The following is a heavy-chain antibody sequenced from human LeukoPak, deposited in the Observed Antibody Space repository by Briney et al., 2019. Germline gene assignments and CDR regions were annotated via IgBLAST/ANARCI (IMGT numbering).Heavy chain of an antibody. CDR2: IYHSGST. CDR1: GGSFSGYS. CDR3: ARARITIFGVVENAFGI. D-gene: IGHD3-3*01. V-gene: IGHV4-30-2*01. J-gene: IGHJ3*02. Sequence: SETLSLTCAVYGGSFSGYSWSWIRQPPGKGLEWIGYIYHSGSTYYNPSLKSRVTISVDRSKNQFSLKLSSVTAADTAVYYCARARITIFGVVENAFGIWGQGTMVTVSS.